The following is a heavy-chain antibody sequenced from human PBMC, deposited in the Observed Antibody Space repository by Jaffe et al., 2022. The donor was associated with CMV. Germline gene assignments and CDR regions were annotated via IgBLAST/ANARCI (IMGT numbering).Heavy chain of an antibody. V-gene: IGHV3-48*03. J-gene: IGHJ4*02. CDR1: GFSFNSYE. CDR2: ISSTGRAI. Sequence: EVQLVESGGGLAQPGGSLRLTCAASGFSFNSYEMNWVRQAPGKGLEWLSYISSTGRAIYYADSVRGRFTISRDNAKNSLYLQMDSLRADDRAIYYCAREAAGTQFDYWGQGTLVTVSS. CDR3: AREAAGTQFDY. D-gene: IGHD6-13*01.